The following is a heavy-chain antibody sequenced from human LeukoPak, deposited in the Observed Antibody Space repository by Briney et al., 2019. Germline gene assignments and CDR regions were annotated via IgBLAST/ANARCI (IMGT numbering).Heavy chain of an antibody. CDR1: GFSLSTGGMC. Sequence: SGPALVKPTQTLTLTCTFSGFSLSTGGMCVSWIRQPPGKALEWLARIDWDDDKYYSTSLKTRLTISKDTSKNQVVLTMTNMDPVDTATYYCARMSAVALKCDFFDYWGQGTLVTVSS. CDR3: ARMSAVALKCDFFDY. D-gene: IGHD6-19*01. V-gene: IGHV2-70*11. CDR2: IDWDDDK. J-gene: IGHJ4*02.